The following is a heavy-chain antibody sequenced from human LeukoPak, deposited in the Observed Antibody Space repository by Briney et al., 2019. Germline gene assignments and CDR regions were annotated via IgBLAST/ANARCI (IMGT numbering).Heavy chain of an antibody. J-gene: IGHJ6*02. CDR3: AKRGSYDFWSGNYYYAMDV. Sequence: GGSLRLSCAASGFTFSTYSMNWVRQAPGKGLEWVSVITSNSGNIYYADSVKGRFTISRDNSKNTLFLHMNLLRVEDTAVYYCAKRGSYDFWSGNYYYAMDVWGQGTTVTVSS. V-gene: IGHV3-23*01. D-gene: IGHD3-3*01. CDR2: ITSNSGNI. CDR1: GFTFSTYS.